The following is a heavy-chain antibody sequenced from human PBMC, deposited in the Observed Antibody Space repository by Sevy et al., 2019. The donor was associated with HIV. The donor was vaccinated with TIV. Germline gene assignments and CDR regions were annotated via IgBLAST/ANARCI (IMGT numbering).Heavy chain of an antibody. CDR3: AKDPVEMATTSMDV. V-gene: IGHV3-23*01. CDR1: GFTFSSYA. D-gene: IGHD5-12*01. Sequence: GGSLRLSCAASGFTFSSYAMSWVRQAPGKGLEWVSAISGSGGSTYYADSVKGRFTSSRDNSKNTLYLQMNSLRAEDTAVYYCAKDPVEMATTSMDVWGQGTTVTVSS. J-gene: IGHJ6*02. CDR2: ISGSGGST.